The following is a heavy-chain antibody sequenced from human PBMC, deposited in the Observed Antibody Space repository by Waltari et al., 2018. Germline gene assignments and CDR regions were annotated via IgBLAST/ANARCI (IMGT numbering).Heavy chain of an antibody. CDR3: TQQPAYCRSTNCAVSH. V-gene: IGHV3-49*03. J-gene: IGHJ1*01. Sequence: EVQLVESGGGLVQPGRSLRLTCTTSGFTFRDSFMGWIRQAPGKGPEWIGIIRNKAYGGTVRSGASARGRFSISRDDSKGVVYLEMDTLETGDTAVYYCTQQPAYCRSTNCAVSHWGHGTQVTVSS. CDR1: GFTFRDSF. D-gene: IGHD2-2*01. CDR2: IRNKAYGGTV.